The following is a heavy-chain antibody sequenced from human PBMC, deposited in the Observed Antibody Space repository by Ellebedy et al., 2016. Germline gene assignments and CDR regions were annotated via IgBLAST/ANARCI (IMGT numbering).Heavy chain of an antibody. Sequence: SETLSLTCTVYGESFSGFYWSWIRQPPGKGLEWIGEINHSGSINYNPSLKSRVTISVDRSKNQFSLKLSSVTAADTAVYYCARELAMVRGQFRDHWGQGTLVTVSS. J-gene: IGHJ4*02. CDR3: ARELAMVRGQFRDH. CDR1: GESFSGFY. V-gene: IGHV4-34*01. CDR2: INHSGSI. D-gene: IGHD3-10*01.